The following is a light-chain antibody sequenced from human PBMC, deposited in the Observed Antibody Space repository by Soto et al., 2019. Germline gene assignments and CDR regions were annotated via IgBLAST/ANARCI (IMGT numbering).Light chain of an antibody. CDR3: QQYNSYSPT. Sequence: DIQMTQSPSTLSASVGDRVTITCRASQSISSWLAWYQQTPGRAPKLLIYDASSLQRGVPSRFSGSGSGTEFTLTISSLQPDDFATYYCQQYNSYSPTFGQGTKVEIK. CDR2: DAS. V-gene: IGKV1-5*01. J-gene: IGKJ1*01. CDR1: QSISSW.